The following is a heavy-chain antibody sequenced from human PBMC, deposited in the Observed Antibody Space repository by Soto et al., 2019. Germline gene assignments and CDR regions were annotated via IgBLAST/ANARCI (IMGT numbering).Heavy chain of an antibody. D-gene: IGHD7-27*01. V-gene: IGHV1-69*02. J-gene: IGHJ4*02. Sequence: QVQLVQSGAEVKKPGSSVKVSCKASGGTFSSYTISWVRQAPGQGLEWMGRIIPILGIANYAQKFQGRVTITADKSTSTAYMELSSLRSEDTAVYYCARGTLPGDQSFDYWGQGTLVTVSS. CDR1: GGTFSSYT. CDR2: IIPILGIA. CDR3: ARGTLPGDQSFDY.